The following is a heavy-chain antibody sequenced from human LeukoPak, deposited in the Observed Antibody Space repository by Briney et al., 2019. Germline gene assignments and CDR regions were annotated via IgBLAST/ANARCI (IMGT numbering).Heavy chain of an antibody. Sequence: GGSLRLSCAASGFTFSSYSMNWVRQAPGKGLEWVSSISSSSSYIYYADSVKGRFTISRDNAKNSLYLQMNSLRAEDTAVYYCARAGVGKNGTYGSGSYSRYFDYWGQGTLVTVSS. CDR3: ARAGVGKNGTYGSGSYSRYFDY. D-gene: IGHD3-10*01. J-gene: IGHJ4*02. V-gene: IGHV3-21*01. CDR1: GFTFSSYS. CDR2: ISSSSSYI.